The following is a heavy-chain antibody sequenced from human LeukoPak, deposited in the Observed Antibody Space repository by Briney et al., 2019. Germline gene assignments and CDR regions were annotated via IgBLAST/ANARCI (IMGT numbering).Heavy chain of an antibody. Sequence: SETLSLTCAVYGGSFSGYYWSWIRQPPGKGLEGIGEINHSGSTNYNPSLKNRVTISVDTSKNQFFLKLSSVTAADPAVYYCARVRDYGDSRGDYYGMDVWGQATTATVPS. CDR3: ARVRDYGDSRGDYYGMDV. D-gene: IGHD4-17*01. CDR2: INHSGST. CDR1: GGSFSGYY. V-gene: IGHV4-34*01. J-gene: IGHJ6*02.